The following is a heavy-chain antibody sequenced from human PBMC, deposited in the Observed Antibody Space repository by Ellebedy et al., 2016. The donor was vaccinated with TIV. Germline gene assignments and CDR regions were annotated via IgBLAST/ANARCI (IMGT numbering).Heavy chain of an antibody. V-gene: IGHV4-34*01. CDR2: INQSGST. CDR1: GCSISSYY. Sequence: MPSETLSLTCTVSGCSISSYYWSWIRQPPGTGLEWFGEINQSGSTNHNPSLKSRVTMSVDTSKKQFSLKLTSVTAADTAVYYCASPYYDHGYWGQGTLVTVSS. J-gene: IGHJ4*02. CDR3: ASPYYDHGY. D-gene: IGHD3-3*01.